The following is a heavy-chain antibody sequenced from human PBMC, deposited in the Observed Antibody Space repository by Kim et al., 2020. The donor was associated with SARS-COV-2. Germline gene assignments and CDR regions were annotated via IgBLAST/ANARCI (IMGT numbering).Heavy chain of an antibody. CDR1: GGSISCGGYY. CDR2: FYYSGST. J-gene: IGHJ4*02. Sequence: SETLSLTCTVSGGSISCGGYYWSWIRQHPGKDLEWIGYFYYSGSTYSNPSLKSRVTISVYTSKYQFSLTLSSVTAADTAVYHCARGGARVPPFYYWGQG. V-gene: IGHV4-31*03. CDR3: ARGGARVPPFYY. D-gene: IGHD5-12*01.